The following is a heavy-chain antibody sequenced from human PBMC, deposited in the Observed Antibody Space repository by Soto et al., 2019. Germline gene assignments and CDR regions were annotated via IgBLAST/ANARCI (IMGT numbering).Heavy chain of an antibody. V-gene: IGHV4-31*03. CDR2: IYYSGST. D-gene: IGHD3-9*01. Sequence: SETLSLTCTVSGGSISSGGYYWSWIRQHPGKGLEWIGYIYYSGSTYYNPSLKSRVTISVDTSKNQFSLKLSSVTAADTAVYYCARVDTTLPYYYGMDVWGQGTTVTVSS. J-gene: IGHJ6*02. CDR1: GGSISSGGYY. CDR3: ARVDTTLPYYYGMDV.